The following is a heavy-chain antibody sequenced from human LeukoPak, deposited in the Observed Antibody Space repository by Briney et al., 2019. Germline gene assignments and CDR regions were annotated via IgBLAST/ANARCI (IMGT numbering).Heavy chain of an antibody. CDR3: ARGGLVYSSSSAGYYFGY. CDR2: ISTSGNT. J-gene: IGHJ4*02. D-gene: IGHD6-6*01. V-gene: IGHV4-4*07. CDR1: GGSISSYY. Sequence: SETLSLTCTVSGGSISSYYWSWIRQPAGKGLEWIGRISTSGNTNYNPSLKSRVTMSVDTSKNQLSLKLSSVTAADTAVYYCARGGLVYSSSSAGYYFGYWGQGTLVTVSS.